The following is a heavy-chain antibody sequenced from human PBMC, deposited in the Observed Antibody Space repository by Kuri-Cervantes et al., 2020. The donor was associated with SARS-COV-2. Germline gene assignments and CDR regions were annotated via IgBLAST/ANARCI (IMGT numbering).Heavy chain of an antibody. CDR1: GFTFSSYW. V-gene: IGHV4-4*07. J-gene: IGHJ4*02. Sequence: ESLKISCAASGFTFSSYWMSWVRQPAGKGLEWIGRIYSSGNTNYNPSLKSRVTISEDTSKNQFSLKLTSVTAADTAVYFCARGRGYHDSSGYYFDSWGQGTLVTVSS. CDR2: IYSSGNT. CDR3: ARGRGYHDSSGYYFDS. D-gene: IGHD3-22*01.